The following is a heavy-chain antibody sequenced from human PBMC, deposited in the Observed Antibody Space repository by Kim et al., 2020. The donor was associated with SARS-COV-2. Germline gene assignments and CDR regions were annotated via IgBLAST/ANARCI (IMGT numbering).Heavy chain of an antibody. Sequence: GGSLRLSCAASGFSFSASWMAWVRQAPGKGLEWVATIKSDGSEKYYMDSVRGRFTISRDNIKKSLYLQMDGLRAEDTAIFYCARQSWTGSDRFDYWGQGTRVTVSS. V-gene: IGHV3-7*03. J-gene: IGHJ4*02. CDR3: ARQSWTGSDRFDY. CDR1: GFSFSASW. D-gene: IGHD3-10*01. CDR2: IKSDGSEK.